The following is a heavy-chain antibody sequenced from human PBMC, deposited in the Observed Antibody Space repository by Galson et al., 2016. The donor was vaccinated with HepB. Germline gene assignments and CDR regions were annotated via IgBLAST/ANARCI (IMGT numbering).Heavy chain of an antibody. CDR3: ARQKIQSGGNCCDAVDI. V-gene: IGHV2-5*02. CDR1: GFSLSTSGVG. D-gene: IGHD2-15*01. CDR2: IYWDDDK. Sequence: PALVKPPQTLTLTCTFSGFSLSTSGVGVGWIRQPPGKALEWLALIYWDDDKRYSPSLKSRLTITKDTSNNQVVLTMTNMDPVDTAVYYCARQKIQSGGNCCDAVDIWGQGTMVSVSS. J-gene: IGHJ3*02.